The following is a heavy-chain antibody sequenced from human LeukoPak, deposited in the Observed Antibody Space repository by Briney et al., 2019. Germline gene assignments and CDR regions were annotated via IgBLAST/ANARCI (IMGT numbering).Heavy chain of an antibody. Sequence: ASVKVSCKASGYTFTSYGISWVRQAPGQGLEWMGWISANNGNTNYAQKLQGRVTMTTDTSTSTAYMELRSLRSDDTAVYYCARDQREFYSYGYPYYYYYYFDVWGKGTTVTVSS. CDR3: ARDQREFYSYGYPYYYYYYFDV. CDR1: GYTFTSYG. V-gene: IGHV1-18*01. CDR2: ISANNGNT. D-gene: IGHD5-18*01. J-gene: IGHJ6*03.